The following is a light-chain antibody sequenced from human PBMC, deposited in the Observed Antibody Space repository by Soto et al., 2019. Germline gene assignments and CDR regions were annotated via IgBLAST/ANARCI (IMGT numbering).Light chain of an antibody. CDR2: DDS. V-gene: IGLV3-21*02. CDR1: NIGSKS. Sequence: SYELTQPPSVSVAPGQTASITCGGNNIGSKSVHWYQQKPGQAPVLVVYDDSDRPSGISERFSGSNSGNTATLTISRVEAGDEADYYCQVWDSSSVVFGGGTKVTVL. J-gene: IGLJ2*01. CDR3: QVWDSSSVV.